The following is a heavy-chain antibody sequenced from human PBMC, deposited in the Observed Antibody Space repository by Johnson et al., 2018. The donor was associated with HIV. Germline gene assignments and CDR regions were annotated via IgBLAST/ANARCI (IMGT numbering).Heavy chain of an antibody. CDR3: ALSGSSVVVAFDI. CDR1: GFTISSYA. V-gene: IGHV3-23*04. D-gene: IGHD6-6*01. J-gene: IGHJ3*02. CDR2: ISGSGGST. Sequence: VQLVESGGGLVQPGGSLRLSCAASGFTISSYAMSWVRQAPGKGLEWVSAISGSGGSTYYAESVKGRFTISRDNSKNTLYLQMNSLRAEDTAVYYCALSGSSVVVAFDIWGQGTMVTVSS.